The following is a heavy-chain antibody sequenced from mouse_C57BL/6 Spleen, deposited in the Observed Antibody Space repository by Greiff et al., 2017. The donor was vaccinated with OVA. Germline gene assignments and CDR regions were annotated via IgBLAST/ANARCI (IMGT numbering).Heavy chain of an antibody. Sequence: VQLQQSGAELVRPGASVTLSCKASGYTFTDYEMHWVKQTPVHGLEWIGAIDPETGGTAYNQKFKGKAILTADKSSSTAYMELRSLTSEDSAVYYCTRGGYGSTRTGDYFDYWGQGTTLTVSS. J-gene: IGHJ2*01. CDR3: TRGGYGSTRTGDYFDY. CDR1: GYTFTDYE. CDR2: IDPETGGT. D-gene: IGHD1-1*01. V-gene: IGHV1-15*01.